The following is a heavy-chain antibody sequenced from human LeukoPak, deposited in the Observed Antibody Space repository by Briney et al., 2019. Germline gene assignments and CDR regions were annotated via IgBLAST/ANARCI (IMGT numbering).Heavy chain of an antibody. CDR2: IDWDDDK. V-gene: IGHV2-70*11. J-gene: IGHJ3*02. CDR3: ARIRSGRDTAMADAFDI. CDR1: GFSLSTSGMC. Sequence: ESGPALVKPTQTLTLTCTFSGFSLSTSGMCVSWIRQPPGKALEWLARIDWDDDKYYSTSLKTRLTISKDTSKNQVVLTMTNMDPVDTATYYCARIRSGRDTAMADAFDIWGQGTMVTVSS. D-gene: IGHD5-18*01.